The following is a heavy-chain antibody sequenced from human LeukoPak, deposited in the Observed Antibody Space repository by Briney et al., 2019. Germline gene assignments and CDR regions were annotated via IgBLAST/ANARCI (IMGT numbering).Heavy chain of an antibody. CDR1: GASINSYY. V-gene: IGHV4-59*01. CDR3: ARGGGRFDY. J-gene: IGHJ4*02. CDR2: IYYTGSI. Sequence: PSETLSLTCTVSGASINSYYWSWIWQPPGKGLEWIGYIYYTGSINYNPSLKSRVTISVDTSKNQFSLKLTSVTAADTAVYYCARGGGRFDYWGLGTLVTVSS. D-gene: IGHD2-15*01.